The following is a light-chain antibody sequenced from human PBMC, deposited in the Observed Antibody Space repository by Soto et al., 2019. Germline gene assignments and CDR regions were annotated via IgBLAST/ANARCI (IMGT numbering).Light chain of an antibody. CDR3: ETWDSNTRV. V-gene: IGLV4-60*02. CDR2: REGSGSY. CDR1: SGHSSYI. J-gene: IGLJ1*01. Sequence: QLVLTQSSSASASLGSSVKLTCTLSSGHSSYIIAWHQQQPGKAPRYLMKREGSGSYNKGSGVPDRFSGSSSGAERYLTISNLPFEDEADYYCETWDSNTRVFGTGTKLPVL.